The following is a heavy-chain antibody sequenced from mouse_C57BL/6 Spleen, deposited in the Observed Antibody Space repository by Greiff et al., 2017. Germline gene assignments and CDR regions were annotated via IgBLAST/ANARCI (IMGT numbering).Heavy chain of an antibody. D-gene: IGHD1-1*01. CDR1: GFTFSSYA. J-gene: IGHJ1*03. Sequence: EVKLVESGGGLVKPGGSLKLSCAASGFTFSSYAMSWVRQTPEKRLEWVATISDGGSYTYYPDNVKGRFTISRDNAKNNLYLQMRHLKSEDTAMYYCARASFITTVVGGYIDVWGTGTTVTVSS. V-gene: IGHV5-4*03. CDR3: ARASFITTVVGGYIDV. CDR2: ISDGGSYT.